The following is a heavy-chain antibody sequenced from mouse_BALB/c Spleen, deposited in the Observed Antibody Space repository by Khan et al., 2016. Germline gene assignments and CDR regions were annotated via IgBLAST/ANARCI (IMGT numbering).Heavy chain of an antibody. CDR1: GYTFTNYG. Sequence: QIQLVQSGPELKKPGETVKISCKASGYTFTNYGMNWVKQAPGKGLKWMGWINTYTGEPTYADDFKGRFAFSLETSASTAYLQINNLKNEDTATYFCARGGNHYYGLFDYWGQGTTLTVSS. CDR3: ARGGNHYYGLFDY. CDR2: INTYTGEP. V-gene: IGHV9-3-1*01. D-gene: IGHD1-2*01. J-gene: IGHJ2*01.